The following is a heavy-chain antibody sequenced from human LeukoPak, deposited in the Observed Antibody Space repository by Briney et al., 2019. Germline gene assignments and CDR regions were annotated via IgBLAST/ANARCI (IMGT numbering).Heavy chain of an antibody. J-gene: IGHJ4*02. Sequence: GGSLRLSCAASGFTVSSNYMSWVRQAPGKGLEWVSVIYSGGSTYYADSVKGRFTISRDNSKNTLYLQMNSLRAEGTAVYYCAREAVADSRGDYWGQGTLVTVSS. CDR2: IYSGGST. V-gene: IGHV3-66*02. D-gene: IGHD6-19*01. CDR1: GFTVSSNY. CDR3: AREAVADSRGDY.